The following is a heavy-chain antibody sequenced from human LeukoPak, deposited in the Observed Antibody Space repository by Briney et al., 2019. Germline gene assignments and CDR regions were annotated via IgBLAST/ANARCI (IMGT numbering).Heavy chain of an antibody. Sequence: GGSLRLPRAASGFTFSSYAMSWVRQAPGKGLEWVSAISGSGGSTYYADSVKGRFTISRDNSKNTLYLQMNSLRAEDTAVYYCAKRMERRGENWFDPWGQGTLVTVSS. J-gene: IGHJ5*02. CDR1: GFTFSSYA. V-gene: IGHV3-23*01. D-gene: IGHD1-1*01. CDR3: AKRMERRGENWFDP. CDR2: ISGSGGST.